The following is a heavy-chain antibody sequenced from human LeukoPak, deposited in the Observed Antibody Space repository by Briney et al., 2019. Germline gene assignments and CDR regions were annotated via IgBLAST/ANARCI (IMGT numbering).Heavy chain of an antibody. CDR1: GYTFTSYY. V-gene: IGHV1-46*01. CDR3: ARLINSKTSHLRADGMDV. D-gene: IGHD1-1*01. J-gene: IGHJ6*02. Sequence: ASVKVSCKASGYTFTSYYMHWVRQAPGQGLEWMGIINPSGGSTSYAQKFQGRVTMTRDTSTSTVYMELSSLRSEDTAVYYCARLINSKTSHLRADGMDVWGQGTTVTVSS. CDR2: INPSGGST.